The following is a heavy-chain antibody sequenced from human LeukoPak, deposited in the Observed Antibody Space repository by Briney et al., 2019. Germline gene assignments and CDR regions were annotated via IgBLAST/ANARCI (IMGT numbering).Heavy chain of an antibody. Sequence: PGGSLRLSCAASGFTFSSYSMNWVRQAPGKGLEWVSYISSSSTTIYYADSVKGRFTISRDNAKNSLYLQMHSLRAEDTAVYYCATWIEEGYCSGGSCFSIAYFDNWGQGTLVTVSS. J-gene: IGHJ4*02. D-gene: IGHD2-15*01. CDR1: GFTFSSYS. V-gene: IGHV3-48*01. CDR2: ISSSSTTI. CDR3: ATWIEEGYCSGGSCFSIAYFDN.